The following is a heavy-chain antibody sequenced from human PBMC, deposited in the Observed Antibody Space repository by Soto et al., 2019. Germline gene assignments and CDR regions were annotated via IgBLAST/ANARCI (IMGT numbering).Heavy chain of an antibody. V-gene: IGHV5-51*01. CDR1: GYSFTSYW. J-gene: IGHJ6*02. CDR2: IYPGDSDT. CDR3: ARQAPLYSSWPVTHYYYYGMDV. D-gene: IGHD6-6*01. Sequence: PGESLKISCKGSGYSFTSYWIGWVRQMPGKGLEWMGIIYPGDSDTRYSPSLQGQVTISADKSISTAYLQWSSLKASDTAMHYCARQAPLYSSWPVTHYYYYGMDVWGQGTTVTVSS.